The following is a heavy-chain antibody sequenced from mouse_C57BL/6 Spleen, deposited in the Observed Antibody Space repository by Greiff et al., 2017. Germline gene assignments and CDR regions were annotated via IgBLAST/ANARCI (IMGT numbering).Heavy chain of an antibody. Sequence: VQLQQPGAELVRPGSSVKLSCKASGYTFTSYWMHWVKQRPIQGLEWIGNIDPSDSETHYNQKFKDKATLTVDKSSSTAYMQLSSLTSEDSAVYYCAGGRKDGYYLDYWGQGTTLTVSS. CDR1: GYTFTSYW. CDR3: AGGRKDGYYLDY. J-gene: IGHJ2*01. D-gene: IGHD2-3*01. CDR2: IDPSDSET. V-gene: IGHV1-52*01.